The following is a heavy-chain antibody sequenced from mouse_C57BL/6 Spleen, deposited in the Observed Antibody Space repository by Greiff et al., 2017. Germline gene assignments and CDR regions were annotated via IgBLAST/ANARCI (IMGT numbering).Heavy chain of an antibody. CDR3: ARSIDYDDAMDY. CDR2: IHPNSGST. Sequence: QVQLQQPGAELVKPGASVKLSCKASGYTFTSYWMHWVKQRPGQGLEWIGMIHPNSGSTNYNEKFKSKATLTVDKSSSTAYMQLSSLTSEDSAVYYCARSIDYDDAMDYWGQGTSVTVSS. J-gene: IGHJ4*01. CDR1: GYTFTSYW. D-gene: IGHD2-4*01. V-gene: IGHV1-64*01.